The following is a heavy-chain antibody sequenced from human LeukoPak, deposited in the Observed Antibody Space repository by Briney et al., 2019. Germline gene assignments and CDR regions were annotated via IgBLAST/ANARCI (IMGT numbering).Heavy chain of an antibody. Sequence: GGSLRLSCVASGFTFNNHAMSWVRLAPGKGLEGVSAGGTDGTTYYADSVKGRFTVSRDYSTDTLYMQMNSLRVEDTAVYYCAKRDSSGSYPYYFDSWGQGTLVTVSS. CDR3: AKRDSSGSYPYYFDS. J-gene: IGHJ4*02. D-gene: IGHD3-22*01. V-gene: IGHV3-23*01. CDR2: GGTDGTT. CDR1: GFTFNNHA.